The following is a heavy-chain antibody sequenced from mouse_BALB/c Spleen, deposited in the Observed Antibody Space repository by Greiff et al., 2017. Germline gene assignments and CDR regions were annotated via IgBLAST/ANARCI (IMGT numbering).Heavy chain of an antibody. CDR3: VRTAAFYYAMDY. Sequence: EVQLVESGGGLVQPTGSLKLSCAASGFTFNTYAMNWVRQAPGKGLEWVARIRSKSNNYATYYADSVKDRFTISRDDSQSMLYLQMNNLKTEDTAMYYCVRTAAFYYAMDYWGQGTSVTVSS. V-gene: IGHV10-1*02. J-gene: IGHJ4*01. D-gene: IGHD1-2*01. CDR2: IRSKSNNYAT. CDR1: GFTFNTYA.